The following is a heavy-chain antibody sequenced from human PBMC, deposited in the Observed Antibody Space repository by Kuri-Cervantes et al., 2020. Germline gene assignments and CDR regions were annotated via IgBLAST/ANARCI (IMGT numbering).Heavy chain of an antibody. CDR2: IWYDGSNK. CDR3: AGDGAYQLLYY. V-gene: IGHV3-33*08. J-gene: IGHJ4*02. CDR1: GFTFSSYD. Sequence: GGSLRLSCAASGFTFSSYDMSWIRQAPGKGLEWVAVIWYDGSNKYYADSVKGRFTISRDNSKNTLYLQMNSLRAEDTAVYYCAGDGAYQLLYYWGQGTLVTVSS. D-gene: IGHD2-2*01.